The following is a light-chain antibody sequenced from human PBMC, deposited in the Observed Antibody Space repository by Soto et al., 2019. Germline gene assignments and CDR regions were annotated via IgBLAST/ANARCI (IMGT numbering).Light chain of an antibody. CDR1: QSISSY. J-gene: IGKJ4*01. Sequence: DIQMTQSPSSLSASVGDRVTITCRASQSISSYLNWYQQKPGKAPKLLIYAASSLQSGVPSRFSGSGSGTDFTLTISSLPPEDFATYYCQQSYSTHLTFGGGTKVEIK. CDR3: QQSYSTHLT. V-gene: IGKV1-39*01. CDR2: AAS.